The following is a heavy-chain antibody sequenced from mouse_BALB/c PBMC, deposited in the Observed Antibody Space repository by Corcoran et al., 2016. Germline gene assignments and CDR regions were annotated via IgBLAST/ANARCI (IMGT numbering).Heavy chain of an antibody. CDR2: IYWDDDK. Sequence: QVTLKESGPGILQSSHTLSLTCSNSGFSLSTSGMGVSWIRQPSGKGLEWLAHIYWDDDKRYNPSLKSRLTISKDTSRNQVFLKITSVDTADTATYYCARSMITTTEFAYWGQGTLV. CDR3: ARSMITTTEFAY. CDR1: GFSLSTSGMG. J-gene: IGHJ3*01. V-gene: IGHV8-12*01. D-gene: IGHD2-4*01.